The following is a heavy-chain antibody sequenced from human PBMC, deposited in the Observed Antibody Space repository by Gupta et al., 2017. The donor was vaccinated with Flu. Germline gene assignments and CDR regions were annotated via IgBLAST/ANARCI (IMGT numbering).Heavy chain of an antibody. Sequence: GQLVESGGGFVQPGGSLRLSCEGSGFTFSRYRMHWVRQAPGKGLVWVASVADDGSDRSYADAVKGRFTISRDNAKNIVHLQMNSLRVEDTALYYCAGDWNGLSPWGQGALVTVSS. V-gene: IGHV3-74*01. J-gene: IGHJ5*02. CDR2: VADDGSDR. CDR1: GFTFSRYR. D-gene: IGHD1-1*01. CDR3: AGDWNGLSP.